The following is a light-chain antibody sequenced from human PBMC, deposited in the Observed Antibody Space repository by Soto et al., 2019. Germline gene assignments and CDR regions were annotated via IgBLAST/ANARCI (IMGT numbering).Light chain of an antibody. J-gene: IGLJ3*02. V-gene: IGLV1-44*01. Sequence: QSVLTQPPSASGTPGQRVTISCSGSSSNIGSNTVNWYQQLPGTAPKLFIYSNNQRPSGVPDRFSGSKSGTSASLAISGLQSEDEADYYCAIWDLSLSAWVFGGGTKLTVL. CDR2: SNN. CDR1: SSNIGSNT. CDR3: AIWDLSLSAWV.